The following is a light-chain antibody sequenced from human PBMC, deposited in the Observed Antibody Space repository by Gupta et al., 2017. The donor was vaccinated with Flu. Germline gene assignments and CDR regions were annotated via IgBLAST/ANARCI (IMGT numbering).Light chain of an antibody. CDR2: EDN. Sequence: FLLTQPHSVSASPVSTVTISCTRSSGSIASNYVQWYQQRPGSAPTMVMYEDNLRPSGVPDRFSGSNDSSTTAATITIAEGKAEDEDDYHWQAENSKIWVFGGGTKLTVL. V-gene: IGLV6-57*03. J-gene: IGLJ3*02. CDR3: QAENSKIWV. CDR1: SGSIASNY.